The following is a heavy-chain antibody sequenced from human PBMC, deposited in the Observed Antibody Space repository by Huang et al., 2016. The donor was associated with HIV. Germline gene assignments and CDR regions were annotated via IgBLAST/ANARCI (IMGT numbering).Heavy chain of an antibody. D-gene: IGHD3-10*01. V-gene: IGHV4-39*01. J-gene: IGHJ4*02. CDR1: GGSFRSDNYY. CDR2: IHHSGNT. Sequence: QLQLQESGPGLVKPSETLSLTCTVSGGSFRSDNYYWGWIRQPPGKGLEWIGSIHHSGNTYYNPSLKSRVTITVDTSKNQFSLKMRSVTAADTAVYYCARLPGSITMIRGVITDHYWGQGTLVTVSS. CDR3: ARLPGSITMIRGVITDHY.